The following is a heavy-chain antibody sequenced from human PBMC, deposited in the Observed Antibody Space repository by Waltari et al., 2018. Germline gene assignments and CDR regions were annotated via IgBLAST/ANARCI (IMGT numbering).Heavy chain of an antibody. CDR1: GFTFSTSY. Sequence: EVQLVESGGGLVQPGGSLRLSCAASGFTFSTSYMTWIRQAPGKGLEWVASIKEDGSQKSYVDSVKGRFTISRDNAKNSLYLQMNSLRVEDTAVYYCARDPAYGALDYWGQGTQVTVSS. J-gene: IGHJ4*02. D-gene: IGHD3-10*01. CDR2: IKEDGSQK. V-gene: IGHV3-7*01. CDR3: ARDPAYGALDY.